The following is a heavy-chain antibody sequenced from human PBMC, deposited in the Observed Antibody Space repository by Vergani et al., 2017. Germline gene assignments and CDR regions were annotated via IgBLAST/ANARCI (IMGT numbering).Heavy chain of an antibody. V-gene: IGHV3-53*02. Sequence: EVQLVETGGGLIQPGGSLRLSCAASGFTVSSNYMSWVRQAPGKGLEWVSVIYSGGSTYYADSVKGRFTISRDNSKNTLYLQMNSLRAEDTAVYYCASTRYCSSTSCYKRKAFDIWGQGTMVTVSS. CDR3: ASTRYCSSTSCYKRKAFDI. CDR1: GFTVSSNY. D-gene: IGHD2-2*02. CDR2: IYSGGST. J-gene: IGHJ3*02.